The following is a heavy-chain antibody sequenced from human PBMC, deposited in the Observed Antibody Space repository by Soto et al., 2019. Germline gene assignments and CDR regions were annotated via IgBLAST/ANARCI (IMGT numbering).Heavy chain of an antibody. CDR3: ARARLGGVTNWCEP. V-gene: IGHV2-70*01. J-gene: IGHJ5*02. D-gene: IGHD3-16*01. Sequence: ESGPTLVNPTQTLTLTCTFSGFSLSTIGMCVSWIRQPPGKALEWIALIDWDDDKYYRTSLKTRLTIYKETSKHKVVLTMTNMDPVETATYYRARARLGGVTNWCEPWGQGNMVSVSS. CDR2: IDWDDDK. CDR1: GFSLSTIGMC.